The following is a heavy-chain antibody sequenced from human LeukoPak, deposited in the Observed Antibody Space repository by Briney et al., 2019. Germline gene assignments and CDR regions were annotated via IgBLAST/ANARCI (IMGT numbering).Heavy chain of an antibody. D-gene: IGHD4-23*01. V-gene: IGHV1-69*05. CDR3: ARDLATLGFDY. CDR1: GGTFSSYA. J-gene: IGHJ4*02. CDR2: IIPIFGTA. Sequence: SVKVSCKASGGTFSSYATSWVRQAPGQGLEWMGRIIPIFGTANYAQKFQGRVTITTDESTSTAYMELSSLRSEDTAVYYCARDLATLGFDYWGQGTLVTVSS.